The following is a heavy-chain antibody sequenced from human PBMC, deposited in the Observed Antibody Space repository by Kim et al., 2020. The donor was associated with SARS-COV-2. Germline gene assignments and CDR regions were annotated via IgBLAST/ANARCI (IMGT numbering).Heavy chain of an antibody. Sequence: ASVKVSCKASGYTFTGYYMHWVRQAPGQGLEWMGRINPNSGGTNYAQKFQGRVTMTRDTSISTAAMELSRLRADDTAVYYCVGDMSGYDFWSGYYRRGYYFDYWGQGTLVTVSS. J-gene: IGHJ4*02. D-gene: IGHD3-3*01. V-gene: IGHV1-2*06. CDR1: GYTFTGYY. CDR2: INPNSGGT. CDR3: VGDMSGYDFWSGYYRRGYYFDY.